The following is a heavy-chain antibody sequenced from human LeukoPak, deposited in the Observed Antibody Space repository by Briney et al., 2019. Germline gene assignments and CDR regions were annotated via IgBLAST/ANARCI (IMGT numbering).Heavy chain of an antibody. CDR2: ISGSGGST. V-gene: IGHV3-23*01. J-gene: IGHJ6*03. Sequence: GGSLRLSCAASGFTFSSYAMSWVRQAPGKGLEWVSAISGSGGSTYYADSVKGRFTISRDNSKNTLYLQMNSLRAEDTAVYYCARDRSGWSYYYYYYMDVWGKGTTVTISS. CDR1: GFTFSSYA. D-gene: IGHD6-19*01. CDR3: ARDRSGWSYYYYYYMDV.